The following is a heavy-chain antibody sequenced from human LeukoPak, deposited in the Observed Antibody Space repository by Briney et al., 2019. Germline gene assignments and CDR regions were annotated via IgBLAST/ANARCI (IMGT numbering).Heavy chain of an antibody. CDR2: IYYSGST. D-gene: IGHD3-22*01. J-gene: IGHJ4*02. CDR1: GGSISSYY. Sequence: PSETLSLTCTVSGGSISSYYWSWIRQPPGKGLEWIGYIYYSGSTNYNPSLKSRVTILVDTSKNQFSLKLSSVTAADTAVYYCARVQRGDYYDSSGYYFSFLYYFDYWGQGTLATVSS. V-gene: IGHV4-59*12. CDR3: ARVQRGDYYDSSGYYFSFLYYFDY.